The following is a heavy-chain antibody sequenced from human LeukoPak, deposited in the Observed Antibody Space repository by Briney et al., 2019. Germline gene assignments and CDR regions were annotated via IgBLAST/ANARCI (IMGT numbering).Heavy chain of an antibody. CDR1: GGSISSYY. CDR3: ARATAITMVRGVRSDAFDI. J-gene: IGHJ3*02. Sequence: SETLSLTCTVSGGSISSYYWSWIRQPPGKGLEWIGYIYSSGSTNYNPSLKSRVTISVDTSKNQSSLKLSSVTAADTAVYYCARATAITMVRGVRSDAFDIWGQGTMVTVSS. D-gene: IGHD3-10*01. V-gene: IGHV4-59*01. CDR2: IYSSGST.